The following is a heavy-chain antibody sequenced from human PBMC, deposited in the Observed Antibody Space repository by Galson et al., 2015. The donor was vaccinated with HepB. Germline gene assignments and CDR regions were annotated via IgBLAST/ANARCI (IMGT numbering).Heavy chain of an antibody. CDR3: VSSGYYPVGAFDI. CDR2: ISSNGGST. Sequence: SLRLSCAASGFTFSSYAMQWVRQAPGKGLEYVSAISSNGGSTYYTDSVKGRFTISRDNSKNTLYLQMSSLRAEDTAVYYCVSSGYYPVGAFDIWGHGTMVTVSS. CDR1: GFTFSSYA. D-gene: IGHD3-22*01. J-gene: IGHJ3*02. V-gene: IGHV3-64D*06.